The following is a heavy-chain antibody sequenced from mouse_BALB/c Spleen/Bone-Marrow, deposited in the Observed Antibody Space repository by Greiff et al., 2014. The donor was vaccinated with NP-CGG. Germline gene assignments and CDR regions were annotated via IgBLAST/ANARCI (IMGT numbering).Heavy chain of an antibody. Sequence: VQLKESGPGLVKPSQSLSLTCSVTGYSITSGYYWNWIRQFPGNKLEWMGYISYDGSNNYNPSLKNRISITRDTSKNQFFLKLNSVTTEDTATYYCARDPGLDYDSFDYWGQGTTLTVSS. CDR3: ARDPGLDYDSFDY. CDR2: ISYDGSN. J-gene: IGHJ2*01. CDR1: GYSITSGYY. D-gene: IGHD2-4*01. V-gene: IGHV3-6*02.